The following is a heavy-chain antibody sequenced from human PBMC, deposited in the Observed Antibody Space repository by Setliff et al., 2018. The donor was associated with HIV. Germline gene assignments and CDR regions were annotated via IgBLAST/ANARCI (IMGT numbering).Heavy chain of an antibody. J-gene: IGHJ4*02. D-gene: IGHD1-26*01. CDR2: VNTDGNSK. Sequence: GGSLRLSCAASGFSFDRFWMHWVRQAPGKGLEWVSRVNTDGNSKTYADSVKDRFTISRDNTKNTLFLQVNSPRAADTAVYYCARGGGRETYWENYWGQGTPVTVSS. CDR3: ARGGGRETYWENY. CDR1: GFSFDRFW. V-gene: IGHV3-74*01.